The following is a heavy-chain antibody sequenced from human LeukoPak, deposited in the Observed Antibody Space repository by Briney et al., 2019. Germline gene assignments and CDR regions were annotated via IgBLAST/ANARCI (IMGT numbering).Heavy chain of an antibody. J-gene: IGHJ4*02. Sequence: GGSLRLSCAASGFTFSSYGMHWVRQAPGKGLEWVSYISSSSSTIYYADSVKGRFTISRDNAKNSLYLQMNSLRAEDTAVYYCATDRITMIVDYWGQGTLVTVSS. D-gene: IGHD3-22*01. CDR2: ISSSSSTI. CDR3: ATDRITMIVDY. CDR1: GFTFSSYG. V-gene: IGHV3-48*01.